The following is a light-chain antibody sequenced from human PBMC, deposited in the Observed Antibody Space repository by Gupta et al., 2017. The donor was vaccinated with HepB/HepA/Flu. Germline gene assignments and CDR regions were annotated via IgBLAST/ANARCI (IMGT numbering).Light chain of an antibody. CDR2: NDS. CDR1: NIGTKG. J-gene: IGLJ2*01. Sequence: SYVLTQPPSVSLAPGKTASITCGGNNIGTKGVHWYQQMPGQAPVMVIYNDSDRPSGIPERFSGSNSGSTATLTISRVEAGDEAEYYCQVWDSSDDSAVFGGGTKLTVL. V-gene: IGLV3-21*04. CDR3: QVWDSSDDSAV.